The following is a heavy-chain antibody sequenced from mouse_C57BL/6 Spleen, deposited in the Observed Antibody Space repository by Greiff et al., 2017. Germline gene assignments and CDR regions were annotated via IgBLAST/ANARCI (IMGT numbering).Heavy chain of an antibody. D-gene: IGHD2-4*01. CDR3: AIYDYAFAY. J-gene: IGHJ3*01. CDR1: GYTFTSYW. Sequence: VLLQQPGTELVKPGASVKLSCKASGYTFTSYWMPWVKQRPGQGLEWIGNINPSNGGTNYNENFKSKVTLTVDKSSSTAYMQLSSLTSEDYAVYYCAIYDYAFAYWGQGTLVTVSA. V-gene: IGHV1-53*01. CDR2: INPSNGGT.